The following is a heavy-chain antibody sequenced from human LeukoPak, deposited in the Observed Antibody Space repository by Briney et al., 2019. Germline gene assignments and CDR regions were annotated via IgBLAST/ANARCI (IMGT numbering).Heavy chain of an antibody. Sequence: GSPLRLTRATSGFTFSSHGLHWLRQAPGKGLDGQAVIWYDGSKKYCADSVKGRSTISRDNYKITVYLEMNSLRAEDTAVYYCARDVSYNSLDYWGQGALVTVSS. J-gene: IGHJ4*02. V-gene: IGHV3-33*08. CDR1: GFTFSSHG. CDR3: ARDVSYNSLDY. CDR2: IWYDGSKK. D-gene: IGHD6-13*01.